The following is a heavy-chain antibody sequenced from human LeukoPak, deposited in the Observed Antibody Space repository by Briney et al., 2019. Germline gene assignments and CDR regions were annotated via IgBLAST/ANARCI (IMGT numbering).Heavy chain of an antibody. CDR1: GYTFTGYY. V-gene: IGHV1-2*02. J-gene: IGHJ5*02. D-gene: IGHD1-14*01. Sequence: ASVKVSCEASGYTFTGYYMHWVRQAPGQGLEWMGWINPNSGGTNYAQKFQGRVTMTRDTSISTAYMELSRLRSDDTAVYYCAGTPPAAYRNLNWFDPWGQGTLVTVSS. CDR2: INPNSGGT. CDR3: AGTPPAAYRNLNWFDP.